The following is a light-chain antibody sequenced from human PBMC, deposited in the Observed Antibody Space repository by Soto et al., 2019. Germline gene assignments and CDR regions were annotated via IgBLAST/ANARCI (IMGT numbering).Light chain of an antibody. CDR1: QGISSY. V-gene: IGKV1-9*01. CDR3: QQLNSYLFT. Sequence: IQLTQSPSSLSASVGDRVTITCRASQGISSYLAWYQQKPGKAPKLLIYAASTLQSGVPSRFSCSGTGTDFTLTISSLQPEDFANYCCQQLNSYLFTFGPGTKVDIK. J-gene: IGKJ3*01. CDR2: AAS.